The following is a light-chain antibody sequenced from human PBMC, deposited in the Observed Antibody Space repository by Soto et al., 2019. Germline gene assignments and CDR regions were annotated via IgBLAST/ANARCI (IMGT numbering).Light chain of an antibody. J-gene: IGKJ1*01. CDR3: QQYGSSPWT. V-gene: IGKV3-20*01. Sequence: ENVLTLSPGTLSLSPGERATLSCRASQSVSSSYLAWYQQKPGQPPRLLIYGASSRATGIPDRFSGSGSGTDFTLTISRLEPEDFAVYYCQQYGSSPWTFGQGTKV. CDR2: GAS. CDR1: QSVSSSY.